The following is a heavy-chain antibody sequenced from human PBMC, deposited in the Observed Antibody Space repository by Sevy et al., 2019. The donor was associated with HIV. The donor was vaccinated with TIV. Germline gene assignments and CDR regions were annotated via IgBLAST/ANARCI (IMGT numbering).Heavy chain of an antibody. CDR1: RFNFSNYA. CDR2: ILHDGSNE. Sequence: GGSLRFSCAASRFNFSNYAMHWVRQAPGKGLEWVALILHDGSNEHYADSVKGRFTISRDNSQNTVYLQMNSLRPEDTAVYYCARDRLLSLLDFWGQGTLVTVSS. CDR3: ARDRLLSLLDF. D-gene: IGHD2-21*01. J-gene: IGHJ4*02. V-gene: IGHV3-30*04.